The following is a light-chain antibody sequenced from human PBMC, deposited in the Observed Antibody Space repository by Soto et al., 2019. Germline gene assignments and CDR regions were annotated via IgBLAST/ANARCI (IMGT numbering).Light chain of an antibody. CDR2: DAS. Sequence: DIQMTQSLSTLFASVGDRFTITFRASQSISSWLAWYQQKPGKAPKLLIYDASSLESGVPSRFSGSGSGTEFTLTITSLQPDDFATYYCQQYNSYPWTFGQGTKV. CDR1: QSISSW. V-gene: IGKV1-5*01. CDR3: QQYNSYPWT. J-gene: IGKJ1*01.